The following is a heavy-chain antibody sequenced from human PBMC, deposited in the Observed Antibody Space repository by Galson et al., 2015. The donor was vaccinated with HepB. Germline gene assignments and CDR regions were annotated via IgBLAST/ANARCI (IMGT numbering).Heavy chain of an antibody. J-gene: IGHJ4*02. CDR1: GGSISSGDYY. CDR2: IYYSGST. V-gene: IGHV4-30-4*01. D-gene: IGHD3-10*01. Sequence: LSLTCTVSGGSISSGDYYWSWIRQPPGKGLEWIGYIYYSGSTYYNPSLKSRVTISVDTSKNQFSLKLSSVTAADAAVYYCARNSYYYGSGTFDYWGQGTLVTVSS. CDR3: ARNSYYYGSGTFDY.